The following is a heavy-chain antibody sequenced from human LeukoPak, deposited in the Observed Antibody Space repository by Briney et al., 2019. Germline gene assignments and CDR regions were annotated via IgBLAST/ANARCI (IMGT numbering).Heavy chain of an antibody. Sequence: SETLSLTCTVSGGSISSYYWSWIRQPAGKGLEWIGRIYTSGSTNYNPSLKSRVTMSVDTSKNQFSLKLSSVTAADTAVYYCARDSPSELELPWFDPWGQGTLVTVSS. D-gene: IGHD1-7*01. J-gene: IGHJ5*02. CDR3: ARDSPSELELPWFDP. V-gene: IGHV4-4*07. CDR1: GGSISSYY. CDR2: IYTSGST.